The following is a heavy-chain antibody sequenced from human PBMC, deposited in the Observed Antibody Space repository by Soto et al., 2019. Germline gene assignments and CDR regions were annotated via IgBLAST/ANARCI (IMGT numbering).Heavy chain of an antibody. V-gene: IGHV4-31*03. D-gene: IGHD3-22*01. Sequence: QVQLQESGPGLVKPSQTLSLTCTVSGGSISSGGYYWSWIRQHPGKGLEWIGYIYYSGSTYYNPSLKSRVTISVDTSKNQFSLKLSSVTAADTAVYYCAAARPVTTDSSGYWGYFDYWGQGTLVTVSS. CDR3: AAARPVTTDSSGYWGYFDY. J-gene: IGHJ4*02. CDR1: GGSISSGGYY. CDR2: IYYSGST.